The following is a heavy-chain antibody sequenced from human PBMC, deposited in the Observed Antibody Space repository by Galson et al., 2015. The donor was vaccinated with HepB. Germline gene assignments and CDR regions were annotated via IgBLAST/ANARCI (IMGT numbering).Heavy chain of an antibody. CDR2: ISGSGGST. CDR3: AKLGRRVIGYFQH. Sequence: SLRLSCAASGFTFSSYAMSWVRQAPGKGLEWVSAISGSGGSTYYADSVKGRFTISRDNSKNTLYLQMNSLRAEDTAVYYCAKLGRRVIGYFQHWGQGTLVTVSS. D-gene: IGHD3-16*02. J-gene: IGHJ1*01. CDR1: GFTFSSYA. V-gene: IGHV3-23*01.